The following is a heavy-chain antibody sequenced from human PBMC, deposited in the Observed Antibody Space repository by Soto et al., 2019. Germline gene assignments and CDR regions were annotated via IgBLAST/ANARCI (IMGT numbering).Heavy chain of an antibody. V-gene: IGHV3-11*05. CDR3: ARDGRYYYDSSGYPGDFDY. CDR2: ISSSSSYT. J-gene: IGHJ4*02. Sequence: GKGLEWVSYISSSSSYTNYADSVKGRFTISRDNAKNSLYLQMNSLRAEDTAVYYCARDGRYYYDSSGYPGDFDYWGQGTLVTVSS. D-gene: IGHD3-22*01.